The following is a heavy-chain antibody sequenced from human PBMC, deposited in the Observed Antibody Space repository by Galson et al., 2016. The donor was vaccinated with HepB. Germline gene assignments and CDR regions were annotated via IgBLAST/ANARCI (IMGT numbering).Heavy chain of an antibody. D-gene: IGHD5-24*01. CDR2: ISSTGSSI. CDR1: GFDFRRYA. Sequence: SLRLSCAASGFDFRRYAMNWVRQAPGKGLQWLSYISSTGSSIYYADSVKGRLTVSRDNGRSSLFLQLDDLRDEDTAIYYWARGPRWLQLGYYVDYWGQGVLVTVSS. J-gene: IGHJ4*02. CDR3: ARGPRWLQLGYYVDY. V-gene: IGHV3-48*02.